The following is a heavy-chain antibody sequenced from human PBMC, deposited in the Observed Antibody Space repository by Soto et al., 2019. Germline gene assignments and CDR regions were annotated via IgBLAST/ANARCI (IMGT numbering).Heavy chain of an antibody. Sequence: GGSLRLSCTASGLTFSNYGMTWVRQAPGKELEWVSTIGGSGITTYYADSVKGRFTISRDNSGNTLNLQMNSLRADDTAVYHCARVQMLYGISKIAGWFDSWGQGTLVTVSS. V-gene: IGHV3-23*01. J-gene: IGHJ5*01. CDR1: GLTFSNYG. D-gene: IGHD2-2*02. CDR2: IGGSGITT. CDR3: ARVQMLYGISKIAGWFDS.